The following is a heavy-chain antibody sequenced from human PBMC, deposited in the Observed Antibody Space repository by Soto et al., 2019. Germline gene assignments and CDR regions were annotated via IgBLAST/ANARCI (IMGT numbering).Heavy chain of an antibody. D-gene: IGHD5-18*01. V-gene: IGHV1-46*01. CDR1: GYTFTSYY. CDR3: ARDRAQWDTAMVIYY. J-gene: IGHJ4*02. CDR2: INPSGGST. Sequence: ASVKVSCKASGYTFTSYYMHWVRQAPGQGLEWMGIINPSGGSTSYAQKFQGRVTMTRDTSTSTVYMELSSLRSEDTAVYYCARDRAQWDTAMVIYYWGQGTLVTVSS.